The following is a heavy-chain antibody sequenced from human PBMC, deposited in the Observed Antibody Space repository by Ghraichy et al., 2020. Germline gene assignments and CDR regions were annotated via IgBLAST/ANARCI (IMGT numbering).Heavy chain of an antibody. CDR3: ARDGRPPYSNYAAVYYYYYFCMDV. CDR2: IIPIFGTA. J-gene: IGHJ6*02. V-gene: IGHV1-69*13. D-gene: IGHD4-11*01. Sequence: SVKVSCKASRATFCSHATSFVHQSPLQVLEWMGGIIPIFGTANYAQKFQGRVTITADESTSTAYMELSSLRSEDTAVYYCARDGRPPYSNYAAVYYYYYFCMDVWGQ. CDR1: RATFCSHA.